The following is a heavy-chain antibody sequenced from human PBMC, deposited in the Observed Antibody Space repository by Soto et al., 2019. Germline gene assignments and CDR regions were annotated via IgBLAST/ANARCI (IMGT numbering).Heavy chain of an antibody. CDR1: GYSFTSYW. CDR3: ASQRGISVGAFNI. V-gene: IGHV5-51*01. CDR2: IYPGDSDT. J-gene: IGHJ3*02. Sequence: PGESLKISCKGSGYSFTSYWIGWVRQMPGKGLEWMGIIYPGDSDTRYSPSFQGQVTISADKSISTAYLQWRSLKASETTMYYYASQRGISVGAFNIGGQGKMATFSS. D-gene: IGHD6-13*01.